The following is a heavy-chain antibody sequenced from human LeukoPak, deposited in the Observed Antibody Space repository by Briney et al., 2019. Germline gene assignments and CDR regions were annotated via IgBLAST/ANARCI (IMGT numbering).Heavy chain of an antibody. V-gene: IGHV3-15*01. CDR2: IKSKTDGGTI. CDR3: TASHYYDSGSPTFDY. CDR1: GFTFSNGW. J-gene: IGHJ4*02. D-gene: IGHD3-10*01. Sequence: GGSLRLSCAASGFTFSNGWMNWVRQAPGKGLEWVGRIKSKTDGGTIDYAAPVQGRVTISRDDSKNTLYLEMNSLKTEDTAVYYCTASHYYDSGSPTFDYWGQGTLVSVSS.